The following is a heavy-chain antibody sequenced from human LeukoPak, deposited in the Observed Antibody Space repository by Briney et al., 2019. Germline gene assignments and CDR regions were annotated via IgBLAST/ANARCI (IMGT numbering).Heavy chain of an antibody. CDR1: GFTFSSYW. V-gene: IGHV3-74*01. D-gene: IGHD3-10*01. CDR3: ARDHITMVRGVTSFYYYYYMDV. J-gene: IGHJ6*03. Sequence: PGGSLRLSCAASGFTFSSYWMHWVRQAPGKGLVWVSRINSDGSSTSYADSVKGRFTISRDNAKNTLYLQMNGLRAEDTAVYYCARDHITMVRGVTSFYYYYYMDVWGKGTTVTVSS. CDR2: INSDGSST.